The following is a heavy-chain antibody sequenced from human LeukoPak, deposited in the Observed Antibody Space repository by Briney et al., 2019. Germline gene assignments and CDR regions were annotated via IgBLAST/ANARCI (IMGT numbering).Heavy chain of an antibody. V-gene: IGHV1-24*01. Sequence: GASVKVSCKVSGYTLTELSMHRVRQAPGKGLEWMGGFDPEDGETIYAQKFQGRVTMTEDTSTDTAYMELSSLRSEDTAVYYCATGDIVGASWFDPWGQGTLVTVSS. CDR3: ATGDIVGASWFDP. CDR2: FDPEDGET. CDR1: GYTLTELS. J-gene: IGHJ5*02. D-gene: IGHD2-21*01.